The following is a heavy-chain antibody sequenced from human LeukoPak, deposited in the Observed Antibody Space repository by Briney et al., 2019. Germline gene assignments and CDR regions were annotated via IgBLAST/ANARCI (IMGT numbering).Heavy chain of an antibody. V-gene: IGHV4-59*01. D-gene: IGHD6-19*01. CDR3: ARGSVAGYFDY. Sequence: SETLSLTYTVSGGSISSYYWSWIRQPPGKGLEWIGYIYYSGSTNYNPSLKSRVTISVDTSKNQFSLKLSSVTAADTAVYYCARGSVAGYFDYWGQGTLVTVSS. CDR1: GGSISSYY. CDR2: IYYSGST. J-gene: IGHJ4*02.